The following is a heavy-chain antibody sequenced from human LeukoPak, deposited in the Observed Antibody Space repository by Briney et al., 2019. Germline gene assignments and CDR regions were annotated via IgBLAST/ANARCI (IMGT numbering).Heavy chain of an antibody. Sequence: GGSLRLSCAASGFTFSDYYMSWIRQAPGKGLEWVSYISSSGSTIYYADSVKGRFTISRGNAKNSLYLQMNSLRAEDTAVYYCARYSSNPLRYYFDYWGQGTLVTVSS. CDR1: GFTFSDYY. V-gene: IGHV3-11*01. J-gene: IGHJ4*02. CDR3: ARYSSNPLRYYFDY. CDR2: ISSSGSTI. D-gene: IGHD6-13*01.